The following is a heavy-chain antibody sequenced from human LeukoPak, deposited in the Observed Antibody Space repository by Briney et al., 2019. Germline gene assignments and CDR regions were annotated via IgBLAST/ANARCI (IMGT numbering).Heavy chain of an antibody. CDR1: GGSFSGYY. Sequence: SETLSLTCAVYGGSFSGYYWSWIRQPPGKGLEWIGEINHSGSTNYNPSLKSRVTISVDTSKNQFSLKLSSVTAADTAVYYCARGDNWNDPPEHWGQGTLVTVSS. V-gene: IGHV4-34*01. J-gene: IGHJ4*02. CDR3: ARGDNWNDPPEH. D-gene: IGHD1-1*01. CDR2: INHSGST.